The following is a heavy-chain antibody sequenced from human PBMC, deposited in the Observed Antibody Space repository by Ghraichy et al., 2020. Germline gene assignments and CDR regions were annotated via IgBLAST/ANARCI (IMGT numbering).Heavy chain of an antibody. D-gene: IGHD3-10*01. CDR3: SSGDTFDI. V-gene: IGHV3-7*03. Sequence: GSLRLSCAASGLIFSTYWMTWVRQAPGKGLEWVANINQDGREKYYVASVKGRFTISRDNAKNSLYLQMNGLRAENTAVYYCSSGDTFDIWGQGTMVAVSS. CDR2: INQDGREK. CDR1: GLIFSTYW. J-gene: IGHJ3*02.